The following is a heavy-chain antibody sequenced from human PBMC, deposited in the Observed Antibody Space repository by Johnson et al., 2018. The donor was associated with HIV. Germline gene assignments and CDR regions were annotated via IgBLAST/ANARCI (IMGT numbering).Heavy chain of an antibody. CDR3: AKTAAADACDS. J-gene: IGHJ3*02. CDR2: INWTGGRT. V-gene: IGHV3-11*06. Sequence: QVQLVESGGALVKPGGSLRLSCAASGLTFSDYYMSWIRQAPGKGLEWVSGINWTGGRTGYADSVKGRFTISRDNAKNSLYLQMNSLRAEDTAGESCAKTAAADACDSGGQGTMVTVS. CDR1: GLTFSDYY. D-gene: IGHD2-2*01.